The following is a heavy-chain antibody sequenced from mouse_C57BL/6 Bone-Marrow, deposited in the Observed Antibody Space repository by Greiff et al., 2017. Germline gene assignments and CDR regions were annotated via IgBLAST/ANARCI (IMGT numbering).Heavy chain of an antibody. V-gene: IGHV7-3*01. D-gene: IGHD1-1*01. CDR2: IRNKANGYTT. Sequence: EVKVVESGGGLVQPGGSLSLSCAASGFTFTDYYMSWVRQPPGKALEWLGFIRNKANGYTTEYSASVKGRFTISRDNSQSILYLQMNALRAEDTATYYCARYRDCGSSHYFDDWGQGTTLTVSS. J-gene: IGHJ2*01. CDR1: GFTFTDYY. CDR3: ARYRDCGSSHYFDD.